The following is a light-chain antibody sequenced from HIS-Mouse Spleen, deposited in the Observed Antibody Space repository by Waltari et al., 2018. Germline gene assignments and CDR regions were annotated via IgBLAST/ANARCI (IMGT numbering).Light chain of an antibody. CDR1: QSVSSY. V-gene: IGKV3-11*01. Sequence: EIVLTQSPATLSLSPGERATLSFRASQSVSSYLAWYQQKPGQAPRLLIYDASNRATGIPARFSGSGSGTDFTLTISSLEPEDFAVYYCQQRSNWTFGQGTKVEIK. CDR3: QQRSNWT. CDR2: DAS. J-gene: IGKJ1*01.